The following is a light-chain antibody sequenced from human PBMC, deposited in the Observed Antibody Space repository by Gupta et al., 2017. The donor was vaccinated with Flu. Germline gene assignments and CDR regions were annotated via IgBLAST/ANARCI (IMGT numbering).Light chain of an antibody. Sequence: VTISCAGISSNIGAGYDIHWYQHLPGTAPKLLLYAKNNRPAGVPDRFSGSKSATSASLAIIGLQTEDEADYYCQSYDSSLTGSVFGGGTKLTVL. J-gene: IGLJ2*01. CDR2: AKN. V-gene: IGLV1-40*01. CDR3: QSYDSSLTGSV. CDR1: SSNIGAGYD.